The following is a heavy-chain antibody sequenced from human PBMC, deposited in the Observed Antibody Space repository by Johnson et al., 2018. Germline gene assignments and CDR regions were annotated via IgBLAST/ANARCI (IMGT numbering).Heavy chain of an antibody. D-gene: IGHD4-11*01. J-gene: IGHJ6*02. Sequence: QVQLQESGGDVVQPGKSLRLSCAGSGFTFTTYGMHWVRQAPGKGLEWVAVLSSDGSNKYYTDSVKGRFTISGDNSKNTLYLQMNTLRAEDTAVFYCGHQRNNYGYYYYGMDVWGQGTTVTVSS. CDR3: GHQRNNYGYYYYGMDV. CDR2: LSSDGSNK. CDR1: GFTFTTYG. V-gene: IGHV3-30*03.